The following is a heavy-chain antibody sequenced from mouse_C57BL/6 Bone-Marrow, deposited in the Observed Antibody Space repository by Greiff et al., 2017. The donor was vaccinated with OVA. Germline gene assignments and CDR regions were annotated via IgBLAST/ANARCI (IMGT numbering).Heavy chain of an antibody. Sequence: QVQLKESGPGLVQPSQSLSITCTVSGFSLTSYGVHWVRQSPGKGLEWLGVIWSGGSTDYNAAFISRLSISKDNSKSQVFFKMNSLQADDTAIYYCARNEGVVAYYYAMDYWGQGTSVTVSS. D-gene: IGHD1-1*01. CDR1: GFSLTSYG. CDR2: IWSGGST. CDR3: ARNEGVVAYYYAMDY. V-gene: IGHV2-2*01. J-gene: IGHJ4*01.